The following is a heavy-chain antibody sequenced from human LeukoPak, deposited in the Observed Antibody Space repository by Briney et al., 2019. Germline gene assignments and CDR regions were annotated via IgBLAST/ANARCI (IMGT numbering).Heavy chain of an antibody. CDR2: IYYSGST. CDR1: GGSFSGYY. Sequence: SETLSLTCAVYGGSFSGYYWSWIRQPPGNDLEWIGFIYYSGSTNYNPSLKSRVTISVDTSRNQFSLKLSSVTAADTAVYYCARHPEYYDILTAVRYYFDYWGQGTLDTVSS. V-gene: IGHV4-59*01. CDR3: ARHPEYYDILTAVRYYFDY. J-gene: IGHJ4*02. D-gene: IGHD3-9*01.